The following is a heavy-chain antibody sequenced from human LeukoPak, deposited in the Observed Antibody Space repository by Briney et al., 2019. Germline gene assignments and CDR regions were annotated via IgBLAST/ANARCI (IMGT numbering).Heavy chain of an antibody. CDR2: INHGRNA. CDR1: GGSFSGYF. V-gene: IGHV4-34*01. D-gene: IGHD4-17*01. J-gene: IGHJ4*02. Sequence: SETLSLTCAVHGGSFSGYFWSWVRQCPGKGLEXXXEINHGRNANYNPSLTSRVTISVDTSNKQLSLNMTSVTAADTAVYYCARSPLHSGDYRFDLWGQGTLVTVSS. CDR3: ARSPLHSGDYRFDL.